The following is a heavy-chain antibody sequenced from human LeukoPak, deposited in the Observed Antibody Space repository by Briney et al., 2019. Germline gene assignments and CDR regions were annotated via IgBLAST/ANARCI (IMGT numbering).Heavy chain of an antibody. CDR3: ARRGDSRGYYFD. CDR1: GFTFSSYS. D-gene: IGHD3-22*01. V-gene: IGHV3-21*01. J-gene: IGHJ1*01. CDR2: ISSSSSYI. Sequence: PGGSLRLSCAASGFTFSSYSMNWVRRAPGKGLEWVSSISSSSSYIYYADSVKGRFTISRDNAKNSLYLQMNSLRAEDTAVYYCARRGDSRGYYFDWGQGTLVTVSS.